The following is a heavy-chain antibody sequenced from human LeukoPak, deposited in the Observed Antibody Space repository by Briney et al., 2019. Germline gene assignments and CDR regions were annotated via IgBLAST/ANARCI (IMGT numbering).Heavy chain of an antibody. J-gene: IGHJ4*02. CDR1: GLTFSSSW. D-gene: IGHD3-16*01. V-gene: IGHV3-7*03. Sequence: GSLRLSCAVSGLTFSSSWMDWVRPAPGKGLEWVASINPDGNKKYSADSVKGRFTISRDSARNSLYLQMDSLRVEDRALDYCAKAGRKYSPVLGLECWGQGTLVTVSA. CDR3: AKAGRKYSPVLGLEC. CDR2: INPDGNKK.